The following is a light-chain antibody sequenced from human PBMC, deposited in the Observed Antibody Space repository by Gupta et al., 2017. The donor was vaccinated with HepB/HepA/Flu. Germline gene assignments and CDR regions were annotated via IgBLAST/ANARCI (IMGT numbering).Light chain of an antibody. CDR3: QSYDSSLSGSV. CDR2: GNS. Sequence: QXVLTQXXSVSGAPGQRVTISCTGSSSNIGAGYDVHWYQQLPGTAPKLLIYGNSNRPSGVPDRFSGSKSGTSASLAITGLQAEDEADYYCQSYDSSLSGSVFGGGTKLTVL. V-gene: IGLV1-40*01. CDR1: SSNIGAGYD. J-gene: IGLJ2*01.